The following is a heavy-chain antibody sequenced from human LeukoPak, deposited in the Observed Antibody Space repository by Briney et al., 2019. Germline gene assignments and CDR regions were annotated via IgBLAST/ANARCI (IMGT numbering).Heavy chain of an antibody. CDR1: VFTFTGYA. CDR3: AKEQIVGATGSNFDV. V-gene: IGHV3-23*01. CDR2: IRGSGGST. J-gene: IGHJ4*02. D-gene: IGHD1-26*01. Sequence: GGSLRLSCGAPVFTFTGYAMSWGRQAPGKGLEWGSGIRGSGGSTYYEDSANGRFTTSRDNSKITMYLQKNSLRTDETAVYYCAKEQIVGATGSNFDVWGQGTMVTVSS.